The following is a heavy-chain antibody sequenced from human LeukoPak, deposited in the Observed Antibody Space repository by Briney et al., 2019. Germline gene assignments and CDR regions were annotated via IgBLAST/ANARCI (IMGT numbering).Heavy chain of an antibody. J-gene: IGHJ4*02. CDR2: IDPDDGET. CDR3: ATDSSGWYRFDY. V-gene: IGHV1-24*01. Sequence: ASVKVSCKVSGYTIIELYMNWLRQAPGKELEWLGGIDPDDGETIYAQKFQGRLTITEDASTDTAYTDLRSLRSEDTAVYYCATDSSGWYRFDYWGQGTLVTVSS. CDR1: GYTIIELY. D-gene: IGHD6-19*01.